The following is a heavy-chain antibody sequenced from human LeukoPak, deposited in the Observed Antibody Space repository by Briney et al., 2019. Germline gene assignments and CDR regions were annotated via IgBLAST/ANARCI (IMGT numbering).Heavy chain of an antibody. J-gene: IGHJ4*02. CDR3: ARHGENSLYCFDY. CDR2: IWYDGSNN. V-gene: IGHV3-33*01. CDR1: GFTFSSYG. Sequence: GGSLRLSCAASGFTFSSYGMHWVRQAPGKGLEWVAVIWYDGSNNYYADSVKGRFTISRDNSKNTLYLQMNSLRAEDTAVYYCARHGENSLYCFDYWGQGTLLTVSS. D-gene: IGHD2-8*02.